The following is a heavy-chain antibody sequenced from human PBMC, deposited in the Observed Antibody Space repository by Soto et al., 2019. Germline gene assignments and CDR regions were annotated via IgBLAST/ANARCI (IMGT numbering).Heavy chain of an antibody. J-gene: IGHJ5*02. CDR2: IYYSGST. V-gene: IGHV4-61*01. D-gene: IGHD5-12*01. Sequence: SETLSLTCTVSGGSVSSGSYYWSWIRQPPGKGLEWIGYIYYSGSTNYNPSLKSRVTMSVDTSKNQFSLKLSSVTAADTAVYYCAREGYNYDWFDPWGQGTLVTV. CDR3: AREGYNYDWFDP. CDR1: GGSVSSGSYY.